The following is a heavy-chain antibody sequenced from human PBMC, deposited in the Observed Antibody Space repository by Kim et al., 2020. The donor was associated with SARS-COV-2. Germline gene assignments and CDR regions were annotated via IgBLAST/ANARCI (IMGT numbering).Heavy chain of an antibody. CDR3: AKGSDGYNFWYYYYGMDV. Sequence: GSLRLSCAASGFTFSSYGMHWVRQAPGKGLEWVAVISYDGSNKYYADSVKGRFTISRDNSKNTLYLQMNSLRAEDTAVYYCAKGSDGYNFWYYYYGMDVWGQGTTVTVSS. V-gene: IGHV3-30*18. CDR2: ISYDGSNK. J-gene: IGHJ6*02. CDR1: GFTFSSYG. D-gene: IGHD3-3*01.